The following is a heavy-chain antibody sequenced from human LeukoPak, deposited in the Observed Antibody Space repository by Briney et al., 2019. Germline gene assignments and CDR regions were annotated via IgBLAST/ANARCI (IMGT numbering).Heavy chain of an antibody. CDR1: GFTFSSYS. CDR3: ARDNSYCSSTSCYYKWFDP. CDR2: IYYSGST. V-gene: IGHV4-38-2*02. J-gene: IGHJ5*02. Sequence: GSLRLSCAASGFTFSSYSMNWVRQAPGKGLEWIGSIYYSGSTYYNPSLKSRVTISVDTSKNQFSLRLSSVTAADTAVYYCARDNSYCSSTSCYYKWFDPWGQGTLVTVSS. D-gene: IGHD2-2*01.